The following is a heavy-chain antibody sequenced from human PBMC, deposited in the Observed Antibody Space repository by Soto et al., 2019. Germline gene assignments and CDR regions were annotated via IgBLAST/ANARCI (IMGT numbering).Heavy chain of an antibody. D-gene: IGHD1-26*01. Sequence: SETLSLTCTVSGGSISSYYWSWIRQPPGKGLLCIVYIYYSGITNYNPSLKSRVTISVDTSKNQFSLKLSSVTAADTAVYYCAREGGSYYWYNWFDPWGQGTVVTVSS. CDR2: IYYSGIT. J-gene: IGHJ5*02. CDR1: GGSISSYY. V-gene: IGHV4-59*01. CDR3: AREGGSYYWYNWFDP.